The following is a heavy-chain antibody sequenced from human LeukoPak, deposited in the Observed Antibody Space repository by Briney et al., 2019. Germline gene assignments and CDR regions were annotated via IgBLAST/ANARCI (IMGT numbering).Heavy chain of an antibody. V-gene: IGHV1-18*01. CDR1: GYTFTSYG. J-gene: IGHJ4*02. CDR2: ISAYNGNT. Sequence: ASVKVSCKASGYTFTSYGISWVRQAPGQGLEWMGWISAYNGNTNYAQKLQGRVTMTTDTSTSTAYMELRSLRSDDTAVYYCAREGAYYDSSGYNFDYWGQGTLVTVSS. CDR3: AREGAYYDSSGYNFDY. D-gene: IGHD3-22*01.